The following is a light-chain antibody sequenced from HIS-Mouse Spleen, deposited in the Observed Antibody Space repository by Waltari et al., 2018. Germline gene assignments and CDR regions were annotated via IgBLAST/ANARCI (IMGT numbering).Light chain of an antibody. Sequence: QSALTQPASVSGSPGQSITISCTGTSSDVGGYNYVPWYQQHPGKAPKLRSYDVSNRPSGVSNRFSGSKSGNTASLTISGLQAEDEADYYCSSYTSSSTYVFGTGTKVTVL. CDR2: DVS. V-gene: IGLV2-14*03. CDR3: SSYTSSSTYV. J-gene: IGLJ1*01. CDR1: SSDVGGYNY.